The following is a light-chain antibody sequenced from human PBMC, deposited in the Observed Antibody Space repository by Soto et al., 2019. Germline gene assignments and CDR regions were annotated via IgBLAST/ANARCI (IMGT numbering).Light chain of an antibody. CDR2: DAF. Sequence: EIVLTQSPATLSLSPGERATLSCRASQSVSTYLAWYQQKPGQAPRLLIYDAFTRATGIPARFSGSGSGTDFTLTISSLGPEDFAVYYCQQRSSWPETFGQGTKVDIK. CDR1: QSVSTY. V-gene: IGKV3-11*01. J-gene: IGKJ1*01. CDR3: QQRSSWPET.